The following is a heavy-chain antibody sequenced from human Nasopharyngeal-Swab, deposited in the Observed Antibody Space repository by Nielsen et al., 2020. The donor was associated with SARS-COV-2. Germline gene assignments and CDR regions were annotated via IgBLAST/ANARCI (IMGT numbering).Heavy chain of an antibody. V-gene: IGHV3-11*04. CDR2: ISNSGSIT. CDR1: GFSFSEYY. J-gene: IGHJ1*01. CDR3: ARGVETIHH. Sequence: GGSLRLSCAASGFSFSEYYMSWIRQAPGKGLEWISDISNSGSITHYADSMKGRFTISRDNAKKSLYLQMNSLRAEDTAVYYCARGVETIHHWGQGSLVTVSS. D-gene: IGHD5-24*01.